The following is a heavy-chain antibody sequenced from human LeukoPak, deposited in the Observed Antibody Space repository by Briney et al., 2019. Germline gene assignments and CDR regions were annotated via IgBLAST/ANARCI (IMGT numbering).Heavy chain of an antibody. Sequence: ASVKVSCKASGYTFTSYYMHWVRQAPAQGLEWMGLINPSGGSTSYAQKFQGRVTMTRDTSTSTVYMELSSLRSEDTAVYYCASGEYCSSTSCSPRIDAFDIWGQGTMVTVSS. J-gene: IGHJ3*02. V-gene: IGHV1-46*01. CDR3: ASGEYCSSTSCSPRIDAFDI. CDR2: INPSGGST. CDR1: GYTFTSYY. D-gene: IGHD2-2*01.